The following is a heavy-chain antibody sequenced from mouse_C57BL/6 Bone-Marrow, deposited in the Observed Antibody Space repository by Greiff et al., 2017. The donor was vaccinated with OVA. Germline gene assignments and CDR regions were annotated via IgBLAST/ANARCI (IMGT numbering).Heavy chain of an antibody. CDR2: IDPSDSYT. J-gene: IGHJ2*01. D-gene: IGHD1-1*01. CDR1: GYTFTSYW. Sequence: VQLQQPGAELVRPGTSVKLSCKASGYTFTSYWMHWVKQRPGQGLEWIGVIDPSDSYTNYNQKFKGKATLTVDTSSSTAYMQLSSLTSEDSAVYYCLTVVAIIMYYFDYWGQGTTLTVSS. CDR3: LTVVAIIMYYFDY. V-gene: IGHV1-59*01.